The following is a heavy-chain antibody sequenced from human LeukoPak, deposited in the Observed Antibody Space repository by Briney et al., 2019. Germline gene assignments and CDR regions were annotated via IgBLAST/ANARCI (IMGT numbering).Heavy chain of an antibody. CDR1: GAFVSSGSYH. D-gene: IGHD2-2*01. J-gene: IGHJ4*02. Sequence: SETLSLTCTVSGAFVSSGSYHWSWIRQPPGRGLEWIGYIYCDGSTKYNPSLKSRVTISRDTSKNQFSLKVSSVTAADTALYYCARERGEYCDNTSCSNYYLDYWGQGTLVTVSS. V-gene: IGHV4-61*01. CDR2: IYCDGST. CDR3: ARERGEYCDNTSCSNYYLDY.